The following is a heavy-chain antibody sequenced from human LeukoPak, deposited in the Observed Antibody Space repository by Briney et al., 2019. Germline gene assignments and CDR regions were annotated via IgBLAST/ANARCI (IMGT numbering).Heavy chain of an antibody. J-gene: IGHJ4*02. V-gene: IGHV3-30*04. CDR1: GFTFSSYA. D-gene: IGHD5-12*01. CDR3: ASSKWLRLPSEV. Sequence: GGSLRLSCAASGFTFSSYAVHWVRQAPGKGLEWVAVISYDGSNKYYADSVKGRFTISRDNSKNTLYLQMNSLRAEDTAVYYCASSKWLRLPSEVWGQGTLVTVSS. CDR2: ISYDGSNK.